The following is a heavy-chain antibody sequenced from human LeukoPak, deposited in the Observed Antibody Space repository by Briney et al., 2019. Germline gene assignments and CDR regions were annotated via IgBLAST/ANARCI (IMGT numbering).Heavy chain of an antibody. J-gene: IGHJ4*02. CDR2: INPNSGDT. CDR1: GYTFTGYH. V-gene: IGHV1-2*06. Sequence: GASVKVSCKASGYTFTGYHIHWVRQAPGQGLEWMGRINPNSGDTNYAQDFQGRVTMTRDTSITTAQMELSRLESDDTAVYYCARDLASTPYWELDYWGQGTLLTVSS. CDR3: ARDLASTPYWELDY. D-gene: IGHD1-26*01.